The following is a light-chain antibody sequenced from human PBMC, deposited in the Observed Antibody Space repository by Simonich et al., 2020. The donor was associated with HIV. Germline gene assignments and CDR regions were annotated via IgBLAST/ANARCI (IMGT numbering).Light chain of an antibody. V-gene: IGKV1-8*01. J-gene: IGKJ4*01. Sequence: AIRMTQSPSSLSASIGDRVTITCRASQGIRSYLAWYQQEAGKAPKLLIYAASTLQSGVPSRFSGRGSGTDFTLTISLQSEDSATYYCQQYYSYPLTFGGGTKVEIK. CDR2: AAS. CDR1: QGIRSY. CDR3: QQYYSYPLT.